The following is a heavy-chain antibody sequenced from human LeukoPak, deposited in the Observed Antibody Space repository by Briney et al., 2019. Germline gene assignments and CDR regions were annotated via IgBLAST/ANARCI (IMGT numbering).Heavy chain of an antibody. V-gene: IGHV4-4*07. CDR1: GGSISTYY. J-gene: IGHJ6*03. D-gene: IGHD3-3*02. CDR2: IYTSGTT. Sequence: PSETLSLTCTVSGGSISTYYWSWIRQPAGKGLEWIGRIYTSGTTYYNPSLKSRVTMSVDTSKNQFSLKLSSVTAADTAVYYCATGGRRLAPPYYHYYMDVWGKGTTVTVSS. CDR3: ATGGRRLAPPYYHYYMDV.